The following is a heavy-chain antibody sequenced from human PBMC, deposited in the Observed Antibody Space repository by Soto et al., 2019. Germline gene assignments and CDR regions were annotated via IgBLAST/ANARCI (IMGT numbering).Heavy chain of an antibody. J-gene: IGHJ5*02. V-gene: IGHV4-59*08. CDR3: ASHSYFSSPPLFDP. CDR1: GGSITGYY. CDR2: IHYSGST. Sequence: QVQLQESGPGLVQPSETLSLTCTVSGGSITGYYWSWIRQPPGKGPEWIGNIHYSGSTNYNPSLMSRATTALVTSKDQFSLRLGAATAAEPAVYYCASHSYFSSPPLFDPWGQGTLVTVSS. D-gene: IGHD2-2*01.